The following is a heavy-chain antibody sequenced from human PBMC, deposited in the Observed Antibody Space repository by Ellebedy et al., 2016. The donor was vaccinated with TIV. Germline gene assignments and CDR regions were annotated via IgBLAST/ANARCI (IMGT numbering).Heavy chain of an antibody. Sequence: AASVKVSCKASGGTFSSYPISWVRQAPGQGLEWMGRIIPILGIANYAQKFQGRVTITADKSTIIAYMELSSLRSEYTAVYYVAAGKDGGWFHPWGQGTLVTVSS. V-gene: IGHV1-69*02. CDR2: IIPILGIA. CDR1: GGTFSSYP. D-gene: IGHD3-10*01. J-gene: IGHJ5*02. CDR3: AAGKDGGWFHP.